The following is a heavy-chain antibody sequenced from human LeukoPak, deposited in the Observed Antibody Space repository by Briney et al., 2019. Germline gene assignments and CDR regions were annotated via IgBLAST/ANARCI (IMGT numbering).Heavy chain of an antibody. Sequence: GASVNVSCKASGYTFTSYGISWVRQAPGQGREWMGWISAYNGNTNYAQKLQGRVTMTTDTSTSTAYMELRSLRSDDTAVYYCARDTETYDYVWGSYRYFDYWGRGTLVTVSS. CDR3: ARDTETYDYVWGSYRYFDY. J-gene: IGHJ4*02. CDR2: ISAYNGNT. V-gene: IGHV1-18*01. CDR1: GYTFTSYG. D-gene: IGHD3-16*02.